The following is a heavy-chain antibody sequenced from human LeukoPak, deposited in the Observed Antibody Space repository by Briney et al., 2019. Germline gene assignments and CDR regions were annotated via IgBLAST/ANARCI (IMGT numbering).Heavy chain of an antibody. CDR1: GFTFSSYS. Sequence: PGGSLRLSCAASGFTFSSYSMNWVRQAPGKGLEWVSVIYSGGSTYYADSVKGRFTISRDNSKNTLYLQMNSLRAEDTAVYYCAREDIAAAGYDPWGQGTLVTVSS. V-gene: IGHV3-53*01. J-gene: IGHJ5*02. CDR2: IYSGGST. D-gene: IGHD6-13*01. CDR3: AREDIAAAGYDP.